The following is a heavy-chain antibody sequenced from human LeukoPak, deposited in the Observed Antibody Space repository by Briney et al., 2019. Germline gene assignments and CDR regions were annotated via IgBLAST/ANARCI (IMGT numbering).Heavy chain of an antibody. V-gene: IGHV3-74*01. Sequence: GGSLRLSCAASGFTFSNYWMYWVRQPPGEGLVWVSHIRSDGSGTTYADSVKGRFTISRDNAKNSLYLQMNSLRAEDTAVYYCARRDGYNLNYFDYWGQGTLVTVSS. J-gene: IGHJ4*02. CDR1: GFTFSNYW. D-gene: IGHD5-24*01. CDR2: IRSDGSGT. CDR3: ARRDGYNLNYFDY.